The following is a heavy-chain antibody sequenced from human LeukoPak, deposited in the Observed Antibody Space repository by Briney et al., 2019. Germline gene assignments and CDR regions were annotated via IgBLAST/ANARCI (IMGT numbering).Heavy chain of an antibody. Sequence: GGSLRLSCADSGFSFSSHWMSWVRQAPGKGLEWVANIKEDGSDKYYVDSVKGRFTISRDNAKNSLYLQMNSLRAEDSAVYYCARSKSRAFDYWGQGTLVTVSP. CDR1: GFSFSSHW. CDR2: IKEDGSDK. CDR3: ARSKSRAFDY. V-gene: IGHV3-7*01. J-gene: IGHJ4*02.